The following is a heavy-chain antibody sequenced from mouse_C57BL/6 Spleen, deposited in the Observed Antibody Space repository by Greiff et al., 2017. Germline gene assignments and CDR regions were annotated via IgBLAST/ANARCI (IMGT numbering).Heavy chain of an antibody. D-gene: IGHD2-4*01. CDR1: GYTFTSYW. J-gene: IGHJ4*01. CDR2: IYPGSGST. Sequence: VQLQQSGAELVKPGASVKMSCKASGYTFTSYWITWVKQRPGQGLEWIGDIYPGSGSTNYNEKFKSKATLTVDTSSSTAYMQLSSLTSEDSAVYYCARAYDYDRAMDYWGQGTSVTVSS. V-gene: IGHV1-55*01. CDR3: ARAYDYDRAMDY.